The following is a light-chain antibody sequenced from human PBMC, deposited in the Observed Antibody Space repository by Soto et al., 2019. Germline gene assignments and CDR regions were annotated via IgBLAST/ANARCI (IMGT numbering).Light chain of an antibody. J-gene: IGKJ1*01. V-gene: IGKV3-20*01. Sequence: EIVLTQSPVTLSLSPVERATLSCRASQSVSSYLAWYQQKPGQAPRLLIYDASNRATGIPDRFSGSGSGTDFTLTISRLEPEDFAVYYCQQYGSSGTFGQGTKVDI. CDR1: QSVSSY. CDR2: DAS. CDR3: QQYGSSGT.